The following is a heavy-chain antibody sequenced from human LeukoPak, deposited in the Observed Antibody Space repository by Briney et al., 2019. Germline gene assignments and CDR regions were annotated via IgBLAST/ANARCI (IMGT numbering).Heavy chain of an antibody. V-gene: IGHV3-23*01. CDR1: GVTFSSYA. J-gene: IGHJ4*02. Sequence: GGSLRLTCAASGVTFSSYAMSWVRQAPGKGLEWVSAISGSGGSTYYADSVKGRFTISRDNSKNTLYLQMNSLRAEDTAVYYCAKDLHSSSTFDYWGQGTLVTVSS. D-gene: IGHD6-6*01. CDR2: ISGSGGST. CDR3: AKDLHSSSTFDY.